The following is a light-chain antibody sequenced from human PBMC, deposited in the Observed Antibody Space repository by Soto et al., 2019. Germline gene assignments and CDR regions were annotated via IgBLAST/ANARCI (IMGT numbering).Light chain of an antibody. Sequence: DFQMTQSPSSLSASVGARVTITCRASQDIAYSLGWFQQRPGKAPKSLIYAAATLQSGIPSKFSGSGSGTHFTLTISSLQPEDFGTYYCQQYNSDPRTFGQGTKVEIK. CDR2: AAA. V-gene: IGKV1-16*02. CDR3: QQYNSDPRT. CDR1: QDIAYS. J-gene: IGKJ1*01.